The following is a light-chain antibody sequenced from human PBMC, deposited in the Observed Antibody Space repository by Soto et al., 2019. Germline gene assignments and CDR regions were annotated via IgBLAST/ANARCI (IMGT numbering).Light chain of an antibody. V-gene: IGKV3-20*01. CDR1: QSVSSSY. J-gene: IGKJ2*01. Sequence: EIVLTQSPGTLSLSPGERATLSCRASQSVSSSYLAWYQQKPGQAPRLLIYGASSRATGIPDRFSGSGSGTDFTLPLSRREPEDFAVYYCQQYGSSYTFGQGTKLELK. CDR3: QQYGSSYT. CDR2: GAS.